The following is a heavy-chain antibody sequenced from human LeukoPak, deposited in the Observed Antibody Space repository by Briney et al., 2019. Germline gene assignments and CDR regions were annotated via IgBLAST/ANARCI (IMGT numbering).Heavy chain of an antibody. CDR3: ARTYYGDNWFDP. V-gene: IGHV4-61*02. D-gene: IGHD3-10*01. Sequence: SETLSLTCTVSGGSISSGSYYWSWIRQPAGKGLEWIGRIYTSGSTNYNPSLKSRVTISVDTSKNQFSLKLNSVTAADRAVYYCARTYYGDNWFDPWGQGTLVTVSS. CDR2: IYTSGST. J-gene: IGHJ5*02. CDR1: GGSISSGSYY.